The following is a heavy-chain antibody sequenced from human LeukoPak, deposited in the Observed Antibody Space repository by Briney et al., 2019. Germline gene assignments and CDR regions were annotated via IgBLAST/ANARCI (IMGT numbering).Heavy chain of an antibody. J-gene: IGHJ4*02. D-gene: IGHD5-12*01. CDR1: GGAFSSYA. V-gene: IGHV1-69*13. CDR2: IIPIFGTA. Sequence: GASVTVSCKASGGAFSSYAISWVRQAPGQGLEWMGGIIPIFGTANYAQKFQGRVTITADESTSTAYMELSSLRSEDTAVYYCARESYSGYDYHINHQYDLPTHINPMDYWGQGTLVTVSS. CDR3: ARESYSGYDYHINHQYDLPTHINPMDY.